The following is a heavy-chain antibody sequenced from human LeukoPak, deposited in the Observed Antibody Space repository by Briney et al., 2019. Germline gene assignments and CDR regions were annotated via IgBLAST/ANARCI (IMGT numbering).Heavy chain of an antibody. J-gene: IGHJ5*02. Sequence: WVRQAPGKGLEWIGSIYYSGSTYYNPSLKSRVTISVDTSKNQFSLKLSSVTAADTAVYYCARLAGSSSWFDPWGQGTLVTVSS. CDR2: IYYSGST. CDR3: ARLAGSSSWFDP. D-gene: IGHD6-13*01. V-gene: IGHV4-39*01.